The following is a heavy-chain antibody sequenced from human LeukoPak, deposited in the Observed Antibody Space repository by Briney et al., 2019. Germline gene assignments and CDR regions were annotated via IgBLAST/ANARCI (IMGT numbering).Heavy chain of an antibody. CDR3: ARRGWAAAGYLSYYFDY. J-gene: IGHJ4*02. CDR2: IYYSGST. D-gene: IGHD6-13*01. CDR1: GGSISSSSYY. V-gene: IGHV4-39*01. Sequence: SETLSLTXTVSGGSISSSSYYWGWIRQPPGKGLEWIGSIYYSGSTYYNPSLKSRVTISVDTSKNQFSLKLSSVTAADTAVYYCARRGWAAAGYLSYYFDYWGQGTLVTVSS.